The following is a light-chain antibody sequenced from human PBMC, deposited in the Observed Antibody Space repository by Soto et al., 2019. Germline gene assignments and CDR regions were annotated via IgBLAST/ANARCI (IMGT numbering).Light chain of an antibody. V-gene: IGKV1-5*01. CDR2: DAS. CDR3: QQYNIFSPYT. Sequence: DIQLTQSPPTLSASVGDRVTITCRASQSISTWLAWYQQKPGKAPKLLIFDASNLESGVPPRFSGSGSGTEFTLTISSLQPDDFAIYYCQQYNIFSPYTFGQGTKLEIK. CDR1: QSISTW. J-gene: IGKJ2*01.